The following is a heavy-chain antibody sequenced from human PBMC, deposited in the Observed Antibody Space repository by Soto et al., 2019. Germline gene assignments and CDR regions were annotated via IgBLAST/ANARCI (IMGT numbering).Heavy chain of an antibody. D-gene: IGHD6-13*01. CDR1: GGSISSYY. CDR2: IYYSGST. Sequence: PSETLSLTCTVSGGSISSYYWSWIRQPPGKGLEWIGYIYYSGSTNYNPSLKSRVTISVDTSKNQFSLKLSSVTAADTAVYYCARGGSSSWYSSGMDVWGQGTTVTVSS. CDR3: ARGGSSSWYSSGMDV. V-gene: IGHV4-59*12. J-gene: IGHJ6*02.